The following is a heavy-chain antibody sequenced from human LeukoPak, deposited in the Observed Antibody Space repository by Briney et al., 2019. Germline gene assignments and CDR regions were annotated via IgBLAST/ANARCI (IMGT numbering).Heavy chain of an antibody. V-gene: IGHV3-74*01. J-gene: IGHJ4*02. CDR3: ARAPGVYYDFWSGYPSPDY. CDR1: GFTFSSYW. D-gene: IGHD3-3*01. Sequence: GGSLRLSCAASGFTFSSYWMHWVRQASGKGLVWVSRINSDGSSTSYADSVKGRFTISRDNAKNTLYLQMNSLRAEDTAVYYCARAPGVYYDFWSGYPSPDYWGQGTLVTVSS. CDR2: INSDGSST.